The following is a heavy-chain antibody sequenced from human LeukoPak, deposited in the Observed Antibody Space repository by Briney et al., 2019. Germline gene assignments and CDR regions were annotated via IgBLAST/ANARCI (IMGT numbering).Heavy chain of an antibody. CDR2: IYYSGST. D-gene: IGHD2-21*01. CDR1: GGSISSSSYY. V-gene: IGHV4-61*05. Sequence: SETLSLTCIVSGGSISSSSYYWGWIRQPPGKGLEWIGYIYYSGSTNYNPSLKSRVTISVDTSKNQFSLKLSSVTAADTAVYYCARHSNNRKRYFDYWGQGTLVTVSS. J-gene: IGHJ4*02. CDR3: ARHSNNRKRYFDY.